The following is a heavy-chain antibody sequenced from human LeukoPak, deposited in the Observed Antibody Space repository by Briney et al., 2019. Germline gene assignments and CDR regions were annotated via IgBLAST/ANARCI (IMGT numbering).Heavy chain of an antibody. Sequence: GGSLRLSCAASGFTFSTYVMNWFRQAPGKGLEWVSTISVGAEYIFYADSVKGRFTISRDDSNNALYLQMHSLGDEDTALYYCASGPPFLKYFEYWGQGTLVTVSS. V-gene: IGHV3-23*01. CDR1: GFTFSTYV. J-gene: IGHJ4*02. D-gene: IGHD3-3*01. CDR2: ISVGAEYI. CDR3: ASGPPFLKYFEY.